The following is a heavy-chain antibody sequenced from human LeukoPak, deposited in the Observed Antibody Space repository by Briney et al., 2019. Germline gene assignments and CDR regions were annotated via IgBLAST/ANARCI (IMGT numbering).Heavy chain of an antibody. CDR2: ISSRGSTI. V-gene: IGHV3-11*01. Sequence: GGSLRLSCAASGLTFSDYYMSWIRQAPGKGLEWVSYISSRGSTIYYADPVKGRFTVSRDNAKNSLYLQMNGLRAEDTAVYYCARDPLWFGELLYDYWGQGTLVTVSS. CDR3: ARDPLWFGELLYDY. D-gene: IGHD3-10*01. CDR1: GLTFSDYY. J-gene: IGHJ4*02.